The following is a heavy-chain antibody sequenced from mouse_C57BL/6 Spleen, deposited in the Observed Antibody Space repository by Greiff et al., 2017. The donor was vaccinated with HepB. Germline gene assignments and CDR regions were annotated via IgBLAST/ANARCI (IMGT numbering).Heavy chain of an antibody. CDR1: GYTFTDYY. CDR2: INPNNGGT. Sequence: EVKLQQSGPELVKPGASVKISCKASGYTFTDYYMNWVKQSHGKSLEWIGDINPNNGGTSYNQKFKGKATLTVDKSSSTAYMELRSLTSEDSAVYYCARLKDWDDYWGQGTTLTVSS. J-gene: IGHJ2*01. V-gene: IGHV1-26*01. CDR3: ARLKDWDDY. D-gene: IGHD4-1*01.